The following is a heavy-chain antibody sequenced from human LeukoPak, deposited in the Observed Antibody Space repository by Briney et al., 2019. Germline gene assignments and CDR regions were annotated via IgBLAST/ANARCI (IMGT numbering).Heavy chain of an antibody. CDR3: AKDPYDYYDSSGYYYEPYFDY. CDR2: ISGSGGST. D-gene: IGHD3-22*01. Sequence: GGSLRLSCEASGFTFTTYSMTWVRQAPGKGLEWVSAISGSGGSTYYADSVKGRFTISRDNSKNTLYLQMNSLRAEDTAVYYCAKDPYDYYDSSGYYYEPYFDYWGQGTLVTVSS. V-gene: IGHV3-23*01. J-gene: IGHJ4*02. CDR1: GFTFTTYS.